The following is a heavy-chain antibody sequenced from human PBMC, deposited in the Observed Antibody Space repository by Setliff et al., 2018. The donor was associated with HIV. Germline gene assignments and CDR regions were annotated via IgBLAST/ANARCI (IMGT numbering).Heavy chain of an antibody. D-gene: IGHD5-12*01. Sequence: GGSLRLSCVASGFILSHHEMSWVRQAPGKGLEWVAYISNSARTIYYADSVKGRFTISRDSGKDSLYLQMNSLRADDTALYYCAREGQATDSFDIWGQGTMVTVSS. CDR3: AREGQATDSFDI. J-gene: IGHJ3*02. CDR2: ISNSARTI. CDR1: GFILSHHE. V-gene: IGHV3-48*03.